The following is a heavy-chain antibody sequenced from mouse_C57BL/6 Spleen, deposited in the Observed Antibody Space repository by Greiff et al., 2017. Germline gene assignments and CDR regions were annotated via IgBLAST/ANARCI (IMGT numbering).Heavy chain of an antibody. D-gene: IGHD2-4*01. J-gene: IGHJ1*03. CDR3: ARRHYDYDGYFDV. V-gene: IGHV1-66*01. CDR1: GYSFTSYY. CDR2: IYPGSGNT. Sequence: VMLVESGPELVKPGASVKISCKASGYSFTSYYIHWVKQRPGQGLEWIGWIYPGSGNTKYNEKFKGKATLTADTSSSTAYMQLSSLTSEDSAVYYCARRHYDYDGYFDVWGTGTTVTVSS.